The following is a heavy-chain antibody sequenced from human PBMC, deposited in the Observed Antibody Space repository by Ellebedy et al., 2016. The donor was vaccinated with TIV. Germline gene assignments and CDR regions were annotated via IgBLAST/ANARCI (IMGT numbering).Heavy chain of an antibody. CDR3: ARESTAMVFPDYYYGMDV. Sequence: SETLSLTXTVSGGSISSGGYYWSWIRQHPGKGLEWIGYIYYSGSTYYNPSLKSRVTISVETSKNQFSLKLSSVTAADTAVYYCARESTAMVFPDYYYGMDVWGQGTTVTVSS. J-gene: IGHJ6*02. V-gene: IGHV4-31*03. CDR2: IYYSGST. CDR1: GGSISSGGYY. D-gene: IGHD5-18*01.